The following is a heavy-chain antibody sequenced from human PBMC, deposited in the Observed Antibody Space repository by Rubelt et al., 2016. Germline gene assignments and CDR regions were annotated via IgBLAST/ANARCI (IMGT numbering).Heavy chain of an antibody. CDR1: GGSFSGYY. Sequence: QVQLQQWGAGLLKPSETLSLTCAVYGGSFSGYYWSWIRQPPGKGLEWIGEINHSGSTNYNPSLKSRVTLSVDTSKNQFSLRLSSATAADTAVYYCARSIRPRSDDALDIWGQGTMVTVSS. CDR3: ARSIRPRSDDALDI. CDR2: INHSGST. V-gene: IGHV4-34*01. J-gene: IGHJ3*02.